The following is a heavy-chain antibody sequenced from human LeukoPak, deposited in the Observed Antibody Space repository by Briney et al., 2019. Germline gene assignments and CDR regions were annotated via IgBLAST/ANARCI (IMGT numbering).Heavy chain of an antibody. V-gene: IGHV3-23*01. Sequence: GGSXRLSCAASGFTFSSYAMSWVRQXPGKGLEWVSAISAGGGSTYYADSVKGRFTISRDSSENTLHLQMNSLRAEDTAVYYCAKGRRDGYNYDYWGQGTPVTVSS. D-gene: IGHD5-24*01. CDR1: GFTFSSYA. J-gene: IGHJ4*02. CDR3: AKGRRDGYNYDY. CDR2: ISAGGGST.